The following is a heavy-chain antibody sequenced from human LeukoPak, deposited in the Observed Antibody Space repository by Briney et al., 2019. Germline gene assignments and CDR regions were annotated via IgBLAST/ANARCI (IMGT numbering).Heavy chain of an antibody. Sequence: ASVKVSCKASGYTFTSYDINWVRQAPGQGPEWMGWMNPNSGKTGYAQKFQGRVTMTRNTSISTAYMELSNVRSEDTAMYYCAINLPANRRFQHWGQGTLVTVSS. J-gene: IGHJ1*01. CDR1: GYTFTSYD. CDR2: MNPNSGKT. D-gene: IGHD1-14*01. CDR3: AINLPANRRFQH. V-gene: IGHV1-8*01.